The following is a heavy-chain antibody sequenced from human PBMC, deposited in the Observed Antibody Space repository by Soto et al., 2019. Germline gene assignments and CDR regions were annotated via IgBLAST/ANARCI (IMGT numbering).Heavy chain of an antibody. J-gene: IGHJ4*02. D-gene: IGHD6-6*01. Sequence: EVQLLESGGGLVQPGGSLRLSCAASGFTFSSYAMSWVHQAPGKGLEWVSAISGSGGSTYYADSVKGRFTISRDNSKNTLYLQMNSLRAEDTAVYYCAKDPRSSSLHSDYWGQGTLVTVSS. CDR1: GFTFSSYA. CDR3: AKDPRSSSLHSDY. CDR2: ISGSGGST. V-gene: IGHV3-23*01.